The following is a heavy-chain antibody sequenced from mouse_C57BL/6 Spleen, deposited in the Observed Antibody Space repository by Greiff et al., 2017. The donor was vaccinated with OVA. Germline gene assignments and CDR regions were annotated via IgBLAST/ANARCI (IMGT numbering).Heavy chain of an antibody. CDR2: IYPRDGST. CDR3: ARPLYYGNHYYAMDY. Sequence: QVQLQQSGPELVKPGASVKLSCKASGYTFTSYDINWVKQRPGQGLEWIGWIYPRDGSTKYNEKFKGKATLTVDTSSSTAYMELHSLTSEDSAVYFCARPLYYGNHYYAMDYWGQGTSVTVSS. J-gene: IGHJ4*01. D-gene: IGHD2-1*01. V-gene: IGHV1-85*01. CDR1: GYTFTSYD.